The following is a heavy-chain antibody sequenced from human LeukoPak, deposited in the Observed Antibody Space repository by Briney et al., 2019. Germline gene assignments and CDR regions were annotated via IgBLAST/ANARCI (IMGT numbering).Heavy chain of an antibody. CDR3: ARDAVGARAFDV. D-gene: IGHD1-26*01. V-gene: IGHV1-18*01. CDR2: GSTFNGHR. CDR1: GYTFTDYG. J-gene: IGHJ3*01. Sequence: ASVKVSCKASGYTFTDYGIHWVRQAPGQGLEWMSWGSTFNGHRLYGQRFQGRVTMTTDPSTTTAYMELTRLTSDDTALYYCARDAVGARAFDVWGQGTMVTVSS.